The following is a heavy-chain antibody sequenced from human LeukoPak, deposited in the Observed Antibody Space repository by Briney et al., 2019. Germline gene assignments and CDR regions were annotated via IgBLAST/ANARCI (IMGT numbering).Heavy chain of an antibody. D-gene: IGHD5-18*01. CDR2: THYSGST. J-gene: IGHJ4*02. CDR3: ARAPDTAMVAFDY. V-gene: IGHV4-59*02. CDR1: GASVNSYY. Sequence: SETLSLTCTVSGASVNSYYWSWIRQPPGKGLEWIGYTHYSGSTSYNPSLKSRVTISIDTSKNQFSLKLSSVTAVDTAVYYCARAPDTAMVAFDYWGQGTLVTVSS.